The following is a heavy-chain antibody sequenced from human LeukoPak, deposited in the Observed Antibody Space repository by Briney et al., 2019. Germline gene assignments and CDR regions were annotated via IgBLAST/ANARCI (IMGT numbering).Heavy chain of an antibody. CDR3: ATRYYDILTGYQYSFDS. J-gene: IGHJ4*02. V-gene: IGHV1-24*01. CDR2: FDLEDGET. D-gene: IGHD3-9*01. Sequence: ASVKVSFKVSGYTLTELSMHWVRQAPGKGGEGMGGFDLEDGETIYAQKFQARVTMTEDTSTDTAYLELSSLRSEDTAVYYCATRYYDILTGYQYSFDSWGQGTLVTVSS. CDR1: GYTLTELS.